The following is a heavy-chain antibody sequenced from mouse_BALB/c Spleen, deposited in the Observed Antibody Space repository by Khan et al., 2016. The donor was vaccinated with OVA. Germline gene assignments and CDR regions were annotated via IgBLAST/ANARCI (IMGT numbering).Heavy chain of an antibody. D-gene: IGHD1-1*01. J-gene: IGHJ3*01. CDR2: ISSGGSYT. CDR3: ARLAYYYDSGGFAY. V-gene: IGHV5-6*01. Sequence: EVELVESGGDLVKPEGSLKLSCAASGFTFSTYGMSWVRQTPDKRLEWVATISSGGSYTYYPDSVQGRFTISRDNAKNTLYLQMHSLKSEDTAQFYCARLAYYYDSGGFAYWGQGTLVTVSA. CDR1: GFTFSTYG.